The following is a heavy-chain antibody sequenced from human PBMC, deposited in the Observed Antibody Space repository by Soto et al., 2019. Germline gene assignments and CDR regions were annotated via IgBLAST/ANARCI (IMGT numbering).Heavy chain of an antibody. CDR3: ARTYYYDSSGPGDFDL. J-gene: IGHJ2*01. D-gene: IGHD3-22*01. V-gene: IGHV4-59*01. Sequence: LSLTCTVSGGSISSYYWSWIRQPPGKGLEWIGYIYYSGSTNYNPSLKSRVTISVDTSKNQFSLKLSSVTAADTAVYYCARTYYYDSSGPGDFDLWGRGTLVTVS. CDR2: IYYSGST. CDR1: GGSISSYY.